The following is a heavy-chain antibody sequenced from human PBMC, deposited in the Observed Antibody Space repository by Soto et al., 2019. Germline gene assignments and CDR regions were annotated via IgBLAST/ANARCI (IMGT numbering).Heavy chain of an antibody. CDR3: ARDSPGSDY. CDR1: RFTFSSYN. D-gene: IGHD2-15*01. CDR2: ISSSSTYI. V-gene: IGHV3-21*01. J-gene: IGHJ4*02. Sequence: LXLSCAASRFTFSSYNMNWVRQAPGKGLEWVSSISSSSTYIYYADSVKGRFTISRDNAKNSLYLQMNSLRAEDTAVYYCARDSPGSDYWGQGTLVTVSS.